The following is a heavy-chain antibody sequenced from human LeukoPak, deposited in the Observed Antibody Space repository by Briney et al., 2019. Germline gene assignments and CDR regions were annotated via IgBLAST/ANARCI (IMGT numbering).Heavy chain of an antibody. Sequence: ASLKISCKASGYSFTTYWIAWVRQMPGKGLEWMGIINPADSDTRYSPSFQGQVTISADKSISTAYLQWSSLKASDTAIYYCARQWLFDYWGQGTLVTVSS. CDR1: GYSFTTYW. V-gene: IGHV5-51*01. J-gene: IGHJ4*02. CDR2: INPADSDT. CDR3: ARQWLFDY. D-gene: IGHD5-12*01.